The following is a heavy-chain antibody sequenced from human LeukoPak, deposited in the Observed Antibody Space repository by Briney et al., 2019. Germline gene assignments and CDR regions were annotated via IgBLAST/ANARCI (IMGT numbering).Heavy chain of an antibody. D-gene: IGHD3-22*01. CDR2: ISSDSSYI. V-gene: IGHV3-21*01. CDR1: AVSSRSYS. CDR3: ASPRGASGYFDC. Sequence: PGGSLRLSCAASAVSSRSYSMNSVPEAPGTGLERVSSISSDSSYIYYADSVKGRFTISRDIAKNSLYLQMNSLRAEDTAVYYCASPRGASGYFDCWGQGTLVTVSS. J-gene: IGHJ4*02.